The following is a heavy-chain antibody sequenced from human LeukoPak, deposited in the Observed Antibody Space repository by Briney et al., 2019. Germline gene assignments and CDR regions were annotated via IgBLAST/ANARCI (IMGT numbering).Heavy chain of an antibody. CDR1: GFTFSSDG. Sequence: GGSLRLSCAASGFTFSSDGMSWVRQAPGKGLEGVSYISSTSVTTFYTDSLKGRFTSSRDNARNSLYLQMNSLRDEDTAVYYCARGLDGSGTKAVDYWGQGTLVTVSS. CDR2: ISSTSVTT. D-gene: IGHD3-10*01. CDR3: ARGLDGSGTKAVDY. V-gene: IGHV3-48*02. J-gene: IGHJ4*02.